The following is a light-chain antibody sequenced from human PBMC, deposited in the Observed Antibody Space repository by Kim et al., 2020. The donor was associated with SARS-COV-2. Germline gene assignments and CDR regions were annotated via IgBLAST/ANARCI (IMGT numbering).Light chain of an antibody. CDR2: AAS. CDR3: QQSYSTPYT. Sequence: DIQMAQSPSSLSASVGDRVTITCRTSQDINNYLNWYQQKPGRAPTLLIYAASTLHTGVPSRFRGSGSGTIFTLTISSLQSEEFATYYCQQSYSTPYTFGQGTKVDIK. J-gene: IGKJ2*01. V-gene: IGKV1-39*01. CDR1: QDINNY.